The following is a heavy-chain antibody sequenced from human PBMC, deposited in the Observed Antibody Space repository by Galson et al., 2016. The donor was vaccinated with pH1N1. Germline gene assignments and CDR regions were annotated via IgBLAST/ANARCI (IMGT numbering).Heavy chain of an antibody. CDR2: IKPDGSQT. CDR1: GFTFGNYW. V-gene: IGHV3-7*03. J-gene: IGHJ4*02. CDR3: ARAVATRESF. D-gene: IGHD5-24*01. Sequence: SLRLSCAASGFTFGNYWMNWVRQAPGKGLEWVANIKPDGSQTYYVDSVKGRFTISRDNVKNSMFLHMYSLRAEDTAVYYCARAVATRESFWGQGALVTVSS.